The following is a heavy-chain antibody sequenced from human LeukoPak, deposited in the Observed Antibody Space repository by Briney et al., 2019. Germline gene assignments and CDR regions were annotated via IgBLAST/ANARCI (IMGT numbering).Heavy chain of an antibody. CDR2: TYSGGST. CDR1: GFTVSSNY. Sequence: GGSLRLSCAASGFTVSSNYMSWVRQAPGKGLEWVSVTYSGGSTYYADSVKGRFTISRDNSKNTLYLQMNSLRAEDTAVYYCARSLETYYDILTGYSGAFDIWGQGTMVTVSS. J-gene: IGHJ3*02. CDR3: ARSLETYYDILTGYSGAFDI. V-gene: IGHV3-66*01. D-gene: IGHD3-9*01.